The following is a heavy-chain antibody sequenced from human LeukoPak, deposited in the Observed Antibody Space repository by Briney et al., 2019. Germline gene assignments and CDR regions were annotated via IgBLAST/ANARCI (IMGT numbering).Heavy chain of an antibody. CDR2: IYTSGST. CDR3: VRDAGAGDWFDP. D-gene: IGHD2-2*01. Sequence: SETLSLTCTVSGGSISSYYWSWIRQPAGKGLEWIGRIYTSGSTNYNPSLKSRVTMSVDTSKNQFSPKLSSVTAADTAVYYCVRDAGAGDWFDPWGQGTLVTVSS. V-gene: IGHV4-4*07. J-gene: IGHJ5*02. CDR1: GGSISSYY.